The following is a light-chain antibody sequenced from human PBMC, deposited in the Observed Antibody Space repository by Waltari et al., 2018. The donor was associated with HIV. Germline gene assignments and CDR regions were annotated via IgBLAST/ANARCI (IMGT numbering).Light chain of an antibody. CDR2: GTS. CDR1: QSVNGIH. J-gene: IGKJ2*01. Sequence: EIVLTQSPGTLSLSPGERATLSCRASQSVNGIHLAWYQQKPGQAPRLLIYGTSNRATGVPDRFSGSGSGTDFTLTISSLEPEDFAVYFCQQFHRSPYTFGQGTKLQIK. V-gene: IGKV3-20*01. CDR3: QQFHRSPYT.